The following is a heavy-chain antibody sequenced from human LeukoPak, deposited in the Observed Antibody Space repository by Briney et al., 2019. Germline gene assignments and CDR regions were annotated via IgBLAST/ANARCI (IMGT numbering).Heavy chain of an antibody. D-gene: IGHD3-10*01. CDR1: GYTFTSYY. Sequence: ASVKVSCKASGYTFTSYYMHWVRQAPGQGLEWMGIINPSGGSTSYAQKFQGRVTKTRDTSTSTVYMELSSLRSEDTAVYYCAREDGSGSYYNGPFDYWGQGTLVTVSS. CDR2: INPSGGST. CDR3: AREDGSGSYYNGPFDY. V-gene: IGHV1-46*01. J-gene: IGHJ4*02.